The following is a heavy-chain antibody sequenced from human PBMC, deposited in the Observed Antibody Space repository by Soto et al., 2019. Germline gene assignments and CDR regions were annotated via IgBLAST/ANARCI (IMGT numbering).Heavy chain of an antibody. J-gene: IGHJ4*02. CDR3: ARGSGSSGWFLD. CDR2: INSDGSST. D-gene: IGHD6-19*01. CDR1: GFTFSSYW. V-gene: IGHV3-74*01. Sequence: GGSLRLSCAASGFTFSSYWMHWVRQAPGKGLVWVSHINSDGSSTNYADSVKGRFTISRDDAKNTLYLQMNSLRVEDTAVYFCARGSGSSGWFLDWGQGTLVTVSS.